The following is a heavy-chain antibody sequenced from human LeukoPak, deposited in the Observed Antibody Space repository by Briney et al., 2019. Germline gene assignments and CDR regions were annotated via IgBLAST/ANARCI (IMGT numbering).Heavy chain of an antibody. CDR3: ARVGGYSGYGAAADFDY. Sequence: SETLSLTCTVSGGSISSGDYYWSWIRQPPGKGLEWIGYIYYSGSTYYNPSLKSRVTISVDTSKNQFSLKLSSVTAADTAVYYCARVGGYSGYGAAADFDYWGQGTLVTVSS. D-gene: IGHD5-12*01. V-gene: IGHV4-30-4*02. CDR2: IYYSGST. J-gene: IGHJ4*02. CDR1: GGSISSGDYY.